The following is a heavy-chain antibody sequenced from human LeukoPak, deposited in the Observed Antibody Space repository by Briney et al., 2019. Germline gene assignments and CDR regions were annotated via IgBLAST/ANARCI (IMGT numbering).Heavy chain of an antibody. CDR2: INHSGST. J-gene: IGHJ3*02. CDR1: GGSFSGYY. Sequence: SETLSLTCAVYGGSFSGYYWSWIRQPPGKGLEWIGEINHSGSTNYNPSLKSRVTISVDTSKNQFSLKLSSVTAADTAVYYCAVASVTWDAFDIWGQGTMVTVSS. CDR3: AVASVTWDAFDI. V-gene: IGHV4-34*01. D-gene: IGHD2-21*02.